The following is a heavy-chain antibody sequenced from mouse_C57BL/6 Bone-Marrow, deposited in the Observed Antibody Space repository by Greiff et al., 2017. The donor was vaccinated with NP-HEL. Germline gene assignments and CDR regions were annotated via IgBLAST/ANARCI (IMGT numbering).Heavy chain of an antibody. CDR2: IDPANGNT. V-gene: IGHV14-3*01. Sequence: VHVKQSVAELVRPGASVKLSCTASGFNIKNTYMHWVKQRPEQGLEWIGRIDPANGNTKYAPKFQGKATITADTSSNTAYLQLSSLTSEDTAIYYCASNDYDEGWWYFDVWGTGTTVTVSS. J-gene: IGHJ1*03. D-gene: IGHD2-4*01. CDR1: GFNIKNTY. CDR3: ASNDYDEGWWYFDV.